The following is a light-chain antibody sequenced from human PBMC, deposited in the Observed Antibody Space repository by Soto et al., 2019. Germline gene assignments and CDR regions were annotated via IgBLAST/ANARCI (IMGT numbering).Light chain of an antibody. Sequence: QSVLTQSASVSGSPGQSITISCTGTNSDVGGYNYVSWYQQHPGKAPTLMIYDVTIRPSGVSNRFSGSKSGNTASLTISGLQAEDEADYYCSSYTSISTVIFGGGTQLTVL. V-gene: IGLV2-14*01. J-gene: IGLJ2*01. CDR1: NSDVGGYNY. CDR3: SSYTSISTVI. CDR2: DVT.